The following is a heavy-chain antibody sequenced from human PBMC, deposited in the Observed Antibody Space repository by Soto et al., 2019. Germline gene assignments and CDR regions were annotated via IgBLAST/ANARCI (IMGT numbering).Heavy chain of an antibody. CDR2: MYFSGFYSGST. D-gene: IGHD3-9*01. Sequence: PSETLSLTCTVSGGSMSSSSYYWGWIRQPPGKGLEWIANMYFSGFYSGSTSYNPSLKSRVTISVDTSKNQFSLQVSSVTAADTAVYYCGRGFDILTFGFCLDYWGQGTLVTVSS. J-gene: IGHJ4*02. V-gene: IGHV4-39*01. CDR3: GRGFDILTFGFCLDY. CDR1: GGSMSSSSYY.